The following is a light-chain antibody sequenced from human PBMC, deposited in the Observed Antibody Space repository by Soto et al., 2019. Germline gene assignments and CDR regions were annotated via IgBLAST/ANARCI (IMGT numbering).Light chain of an antibody. CDR3: MKSLHHPWP. V-gene: IGKV2-30*02. CDR2: KVY. Sequence: DVVMTQSPLSLPVTLGQPASISCRSSQSLVHSDGNTYLNWFQQRPGQSPRRLIYKVYNRDYGVTDRFSGSGSGTGFTLKISRVEADDVGVYYCMKSLHHPWPVGQGTTADIK. CDR1: QSLVHSDGNTY. J-gene: IGKJ1*01.